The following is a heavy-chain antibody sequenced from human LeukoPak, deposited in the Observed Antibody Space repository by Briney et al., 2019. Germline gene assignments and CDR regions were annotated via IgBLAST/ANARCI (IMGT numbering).Heavy chain of an antibody. J-gene: IGHJ4*02. CDR1: GYTLTELS. Sequence: GASGKVSCKVFGYTLTELSMHWARQAPGKGLEWIGRFDPEDGETIYAQKFQGRVTMTEDTSTDTAYMELSSLRSEDTAVYYCATALGQWLVFDYWGQGTLVTVSS. V-gene: IGHV1-24*01. D-gene: IGHD6-19*01. CDR3: ATALGQWLVFDY. CDR2: FDPEDGET.